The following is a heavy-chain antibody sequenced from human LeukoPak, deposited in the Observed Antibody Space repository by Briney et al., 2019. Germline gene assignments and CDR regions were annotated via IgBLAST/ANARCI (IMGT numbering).Heavy chain of an antibody. V-gene: IGHV3-7*01. Sequence: GGSLRLSCAASGFTFSTSWMTWVRQAPGKGLEWVANINGDGSLNGHVASVKGRFTISRDNAKNSVYLQMISLRDEDTAVYYCTRDRAYGALDYWGQGTLVTVSS. CDR2: INGDGSLN. CDR3: TRDRAYGALDY. J-gene: IGHJ4*02. CDR1: GFTFSTSW. D-gene: IGHD4/OR15-4a*01.